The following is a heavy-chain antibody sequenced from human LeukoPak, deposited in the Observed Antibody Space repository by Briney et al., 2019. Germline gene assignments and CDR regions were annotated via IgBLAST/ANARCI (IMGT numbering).Heavy chain of an antibody. D-gene: IGHD6-19*01. Sequence: SETLSLTCAVYGGSFSGYYWSWIRQPPGKGREWIGEINHSGSTNYNPSLKSRVTISVDTSKTQFSLKLSSVTAADTAVYYCARARTWLPQGSDYWGQGTLVTVSS. CDR1: GGSFSGYY. J-gene: IGHJ4*02. CDR3: ARARTWLPQGSDY. V-gene: IGHV4-34*01. CDR2: INHSGST.